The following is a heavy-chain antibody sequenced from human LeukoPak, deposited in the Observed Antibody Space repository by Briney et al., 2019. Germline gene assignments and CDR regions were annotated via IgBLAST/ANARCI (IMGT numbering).Heavy chain of an antibody. V-gene: IGHV4-59*01. D-gene: IGHD3-9*01. Sequence: SETLSLTCTVSGGSISSYYWSWIRQPPGKGLEWIGYIYYSGSTNYNPSLKSRVTISVDTSKNQFSLKLSSVTAADTAVYYCARGDYDILSVHWFDPWGQGTLVIVSS. CDR2: IYYSGST. CDR3: ARGDYDILSVHWFDP. CDR1: GGSISSYY. J-gene: IGHJ5*02.